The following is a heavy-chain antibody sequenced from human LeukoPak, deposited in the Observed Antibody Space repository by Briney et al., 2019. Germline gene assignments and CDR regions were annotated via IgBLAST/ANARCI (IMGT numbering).Heavy chain of an antibody. D-gene: IGHD6-19*01. Sequence: SETLSLTCTVSGASISSGSYYWSWIRQPAGKGLEWIGRIYTSGNTNYNPSLKSRVAISIDTSKNQFSLKLSSVTAADTAVYYCAREKEWQQWLAFNWFDPWGQGTLVTVSS. CDR2: IYTSGNT. CDR1: GASISSGSYY. V-gene: IGHV4-61*02. J-gene: IGHJ5*02. CDR3: AREKEWQQWLAFNWFDP.